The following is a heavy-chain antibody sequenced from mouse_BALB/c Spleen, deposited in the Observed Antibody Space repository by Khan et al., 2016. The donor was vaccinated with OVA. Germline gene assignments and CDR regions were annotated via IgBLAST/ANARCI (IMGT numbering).Heavy chain of an antibody. D-gene: IGHD1-1*01. Sequence: EVQLQESGPGLVKPSQSLSLICTVTGYSITSDYAWNWIRQFPGNKLEWMGFISYSGNTKYNPSLKSRISITRDTSKNQFFLQLNSVTTEDTATYYCARVYGGDFDYWGHSTTLTVSS. CDR2: ISYSGNT. CDR3: ARVYGGDFDY. J-gene: IGHJ2*01. CDR1: GYSITSDYA. V-gene: IGHV3-2*02.